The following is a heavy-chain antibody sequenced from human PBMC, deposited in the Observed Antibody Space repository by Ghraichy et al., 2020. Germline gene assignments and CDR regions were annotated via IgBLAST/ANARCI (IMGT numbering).Heavy chain of an antibody. CDR1: GGTFSSYA. CDR2: IIPIFGTA. J-gene: IGHJ6*02. CDR3: ASPEWLWFGEPPRDNYYGMDV. Sequence: SVKGSCKASGGTFSSYAISWVRQAPGQGLEWMGGIIPIFGTANYAQKFQGRVTITADESTSTAYMELSSLRSEDTAVYYCASPEWLWFGEPPRDNYYGMDVWGQGTTVTVSS. V-gene: IGHV1-69*13. D-gene: IGHD3-10*01.